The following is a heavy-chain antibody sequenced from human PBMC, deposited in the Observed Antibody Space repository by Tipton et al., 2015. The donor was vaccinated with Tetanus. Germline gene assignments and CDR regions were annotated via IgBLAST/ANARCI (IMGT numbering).Heavy chain of an antibody. D-gene: IGHD6-19*01. V-gene: IGHV4-34*01. CDR3: ASLPKHWLAPRGAP. CDR2: INHRGGT. J-gene: IGHJ5*02. CDR1: GGSFSGNH. Sequence: GLVKPSETLSLTCGVSGGSFSGNHWSWVRQAPGKGLEWIGEINHRGGTMYNPSLKSRVTISGDTSKNQFSLNLTSVTAADTAVYYCASLPKHWLAPRGAPWGQGTLVTVSS.